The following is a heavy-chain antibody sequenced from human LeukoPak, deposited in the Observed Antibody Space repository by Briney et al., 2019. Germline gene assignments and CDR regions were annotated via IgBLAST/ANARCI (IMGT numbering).Heavy chain of an antibody. CDR1: GFSFSGYW. CDR3: AKDSRIPAGGTEPSDY. J-gene: IGHJ4*02. V-gene: IGHV3-7*03. Sequence: GGSLRLSCVASGFSFSGYWMSWVRQAPGKGLEWVANIKEDGSEKYYVDSVKGRFTISRDNSKDTLYLQMNSLRAEDTAVYYCAKDSRIPAGGTEPSDYWGQGTLVTVSS. CDR2: IKEDGSEK. D-gene: IGHD6-13*01.